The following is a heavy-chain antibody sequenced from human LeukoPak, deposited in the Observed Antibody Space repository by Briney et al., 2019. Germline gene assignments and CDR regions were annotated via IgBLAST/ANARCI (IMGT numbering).Heavy chain of an antibody. Sequence: SQTLSLTCTVSGGSISSGSYYWSWIRQPAGKGLEWIGRIYTSGSTNYNPSLKSRVTISVDTSKNQFSLKLSSVTAADTAVYYCARDSGASGLPFDYWGQGTLVTVSS. CDR3: ARDSGASGLPFDY. J-gene: IGHJ4*02. D-gene: IGHD1-26*01. CDR1: GGSISSGSYY. CDR2: IYTSGST. V-gene: IGHV4-61*02.